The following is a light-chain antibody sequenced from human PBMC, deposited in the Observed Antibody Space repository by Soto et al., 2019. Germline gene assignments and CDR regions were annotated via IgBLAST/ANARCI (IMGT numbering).Light chain of an antibody. V-gene: IGKV3-11*01. CDR2: DAF. Sequence: TVLTQSPATLSLSPGERATLSCKASQSIGNSLGWFQQKRGQAPRLLIDDAFNRATGIPARLTGSGSGSAFTLTISSLEPEGFGVYYCRQHYNWPLTFGGGTKVEIK. CDR3: RQHYNWPLT. J-gene: IGKJ4*01. CDR1: QSIGNS.